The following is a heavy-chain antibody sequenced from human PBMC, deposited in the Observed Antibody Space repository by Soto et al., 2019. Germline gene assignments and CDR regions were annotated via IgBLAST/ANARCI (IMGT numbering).Heavy chain of an antibody. J-gene: IGHJ3*02. Sequence: GGSLRLSCVASGFTFSGYPMNWVRQGPGKGLEWVSYISTGSKNIHYTDSVKGRFTISRDNAKNSLYLQMNSLRAEDTAVYYCASARISAFDIWGQGTMVTVSS. V-gene: IGHV3-48*01. CDR1: GFTFSGYP. CDR2: ISTGSKNI. CDR3: ASARISAFDI. D-gene: IGHD2-15*01.